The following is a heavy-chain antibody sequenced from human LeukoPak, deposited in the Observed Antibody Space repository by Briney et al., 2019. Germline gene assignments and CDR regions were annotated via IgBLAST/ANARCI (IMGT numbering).Heavy chain of an antibody. CDR3: ARLMDNNDGSAFDS. Sequence: GASVKVSCKTSGYSFTDYIIAWVRQAPGQGLEWRGGIGTYDGHTEYAQKVQGRVTMTTDTSATTAYLDLRSLTSDDTALYYCARLMDNNDGSAFDSWGQGTLVTVSS. V-gene: IGHV1-18*01. J-gene: IGHJ4*02. CDR2: IGTYDGHT. D-gene: IGHD3-22*01. CDR1: GYSFTDYI.